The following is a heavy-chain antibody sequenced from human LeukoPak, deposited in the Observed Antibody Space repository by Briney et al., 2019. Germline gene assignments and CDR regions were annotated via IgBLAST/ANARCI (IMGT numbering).Heavy chain of an antibody. CDR3: ARGDPHADL. CDR1: GFTFSSYS. Sequence: PGGSLRLSCAASGFTFSSYSMNWVRQAPGKGLEWVSSISSSSSYIYYADSVKGRFTISRDNARTSLYLQMNSPRVEDTGVYYCARGDPHADLWGQGTLVTVSS. V-gene: IGHV3-21*01. CDR2: ISSSSSYI. J-gene: IGHJ5*02.